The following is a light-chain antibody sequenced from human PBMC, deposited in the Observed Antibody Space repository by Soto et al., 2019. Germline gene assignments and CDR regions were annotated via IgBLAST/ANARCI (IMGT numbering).Light chain of an antibody. CDR2: AAS. CDR3: QQYDYSRT. CDR1: QTILTY. Sequence: DIQMTQSPSSLSASVGDTVTITCRASQTILTYLNWYQQKPGKDPKLLIYAASSLQSGVPSRFSGSGSGTEFTLTISSLQPDDFATYYCQQYDYSRTFGQGTKVDIK. J-gene: IGKJ1*01. V-gene: IGKV1-39*01.